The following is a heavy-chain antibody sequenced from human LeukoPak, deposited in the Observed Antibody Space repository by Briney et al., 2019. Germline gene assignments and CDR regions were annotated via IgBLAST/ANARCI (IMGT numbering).Heavy chain of an antibody. CDR3: GRGRYDDPYFFDY. Sequence: PSETLSLTCTVSGGSLSRGDYYWGWFRQPPGKGLEWIGYIYNSGTTYYNPSLRSRVTLSVDTSKNQFSLRLDSMAAADTAVYYCGRGRYDDPYFFDYGGQGTLVTVSS. CDR2: IYNSGTT. CDR1: GGSLSRGDYY. J-gene: IGHJ4*02. D-gene: IGHD5-12*01. V-gene: IGHV4-30-4*01.